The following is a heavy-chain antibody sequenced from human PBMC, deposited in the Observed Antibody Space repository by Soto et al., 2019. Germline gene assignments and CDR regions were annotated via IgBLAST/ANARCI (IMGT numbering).Heavy chain of an antibody. J-gene: IGHJ6*02. Sequence: QVQLVESGGGVVQPGRSLRLSCAASGFNFNNYGMHWVRQAPGKGLEWVAVIWNDGNGYYYANSVKGRFTISRDNSKNTMFREINSLRAEDTPFYYCARRQISPSTRGAASARGGMDVCGQGTTVTVSS. V-gene: IGHV3-33*01. D-gene: IGHD6-13*01. CDR3: ARRQISPSTRGAASARGGMDV. CDR2: IWNDGNGY. CDR1: GFNFNNYG.